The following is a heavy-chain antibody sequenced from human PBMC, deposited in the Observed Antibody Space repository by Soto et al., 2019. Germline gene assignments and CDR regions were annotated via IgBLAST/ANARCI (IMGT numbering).Heavy chain of an antibody. V-gene: IGHV1-69*01. CDR2: IIPLFGTT. CDR1: GDTFKNCV. Sequence: QVQVVQSGVEVRRPGSSVKVSCKASGDTFKNCVISWVRQAPGQGLEWMGGIIPLFGTTDFAQRFQGRLTITTDESTTTAYMELSRLRSEDTATHYCVAELGFGKLSVVWGQGTTVIVSS. J-gene: IGHJ6*02. D-gene: IGHD3-10*01. CDR3: VAELGFGKLSVV.